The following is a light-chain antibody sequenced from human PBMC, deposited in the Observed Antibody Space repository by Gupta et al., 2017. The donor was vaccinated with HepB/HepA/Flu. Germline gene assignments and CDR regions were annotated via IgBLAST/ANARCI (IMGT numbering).Light chain of an antibody. J-gene: IGKJ1*01. V-gene: IGKV1-5*03. CDR1: QSISNW. CDR3: QQYNTNSET. CDR2: KAS. Sequence: DSQMTQSPSTLSASVGDRVTITCRASQSISNWLAWYQQKPGKAPKLLIYKASSLESGVPSRFSGSGSGTEFTLTISSLQPDDFATYYCQQYNTNSETFGQGTKVEI.